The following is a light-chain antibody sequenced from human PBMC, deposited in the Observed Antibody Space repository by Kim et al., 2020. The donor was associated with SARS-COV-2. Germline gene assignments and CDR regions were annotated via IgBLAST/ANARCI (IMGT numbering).Light chain of an antibody. V-gene: IGKV3-20*01. Sequence: DIVLTQSPGTLSLSPGERATLFCRASQSVSSSSLAWYQQKPGQAPRLLIYGASSRATGIPDRFSGSGSGTDFTLTISRLEPEDFAVYYCQQYGSSPLYTFGQGTKLEI. J-gene: IGKJ2*01. CDR3: QQYGSSPLYT. CDR2: GAS. CDR1: QSVSSSS.